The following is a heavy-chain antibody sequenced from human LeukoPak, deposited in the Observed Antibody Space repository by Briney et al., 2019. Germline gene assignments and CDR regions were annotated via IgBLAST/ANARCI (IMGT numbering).Heavy chain of an antibody. CDR1: GGSFTTHY. V-gene: IGHV4-59*11. Sequence: PSETLSLTCTVSGGSFTTHYWSWIRQPSGKGLEWIGYISYIGSTNYNPSLKSRVTISIDTSKNKVSLMLTSVTAADTAVYYCASDSISINAFDAWGQGTMVTVSS. D-gene: IGHD3-10*01. CDR3: ASDSISINAFDA. CDR2: ISYIGST. J-gene: IGHJ3*01.